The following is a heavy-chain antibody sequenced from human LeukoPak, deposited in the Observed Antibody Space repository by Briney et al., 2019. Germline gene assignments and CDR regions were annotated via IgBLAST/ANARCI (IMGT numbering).Heavy chain of an antibody. CDR3: ARDSARNGPSL. J-gene: IGHJ4*02. V-gene: IGHV4-39*07. CDR2: IYYSGST. D-gene: IGHD2-8*01. CDR1: SGSISSSSYY. Sequence: SETLSLTCTVSSGSISSSSYYWGWIRQPPGKGLEWIGSIYYSGSTYHNPSLKSRVTISVDTSKNQFSLKLSSVTAADTAVYYCARDSARNGPSLWGQGTLVTVSS.